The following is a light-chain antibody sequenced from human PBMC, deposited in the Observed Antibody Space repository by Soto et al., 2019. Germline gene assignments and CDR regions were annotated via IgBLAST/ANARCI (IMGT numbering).Light chain of an antibody. Sequence: DIQMTQSPSTLSASVGDRVTITCRASQSVSSGLAWYQQKPGKAPNLLIYTASSLESGVPSRFSGSGSGTEFTLTISRLQPDDFATYYCQQYNSAWTFGQGTTVEIK. CDR2: TAS. CDR3: QQYNSAWT. V-gene: IGKV1-5*03. J-gene: IGKJ1*01. CDR1: QSVSSG.